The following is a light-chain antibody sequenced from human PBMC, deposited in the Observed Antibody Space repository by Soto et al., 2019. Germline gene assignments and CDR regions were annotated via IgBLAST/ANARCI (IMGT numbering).Light chain of an antibody. Sequence: EIVLTQSPGTLSLSPGERATLSCRASQSVASNNLAWYQQKPGQSPRLLIYGAPSRARGIPDRFTGSGSGTDFILTISRLEPEDFAVYYCQQYGSSPRTFGQGTRVEIK. V-gene: IGKV3-20*01. CDR3: QQYGSSPRT. J-gene: IGKJ1*01. CDR1: QSVASNN. CDR2: GAP.